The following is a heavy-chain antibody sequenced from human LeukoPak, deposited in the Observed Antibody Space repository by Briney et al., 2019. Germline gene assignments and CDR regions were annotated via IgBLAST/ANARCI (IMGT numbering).Heavy chain of an antibody. Sequence: GGSLRLSCAASGFTFSNAWMSRVRQAPGKGLEWVGRIKSKTDGGTTDYAAPVKGRFTISRDDSKNTLYLQMNSLKTEDTAVYYCTTTPTTYYYYYGMDVWGQGTTVTVSS. CDR2: IKSKTDGGTT. CDR1: GFTFSNAW. V-gene: IGHV3-15*01. CDR3: TTTPTTYYYYYGMDV. J-gene: IGHJ6*02. D-gene: IGHD1-26*01.